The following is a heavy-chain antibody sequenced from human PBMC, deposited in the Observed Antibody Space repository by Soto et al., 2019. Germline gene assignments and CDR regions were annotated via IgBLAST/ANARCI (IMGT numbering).Heavy chain of an antibody. CDR3: AKGYSYGSDY. Sequence: PGGSLRLSCAASGFTFSSHAMHWVRQAPGKGLEWVSYISSSSSYTNYADSVKGRFTISRDNAKNSLYLQMNSLRAEDTAVYYCAKGYSYGSDYWGQGTLVTVSS. V-gene: IGHV3-21*05. CDR1: GFTFSSHA. J-gene: IGHJ4*02. CDR2: ISSSSSYT. D-gene: IGHD5-18*01.